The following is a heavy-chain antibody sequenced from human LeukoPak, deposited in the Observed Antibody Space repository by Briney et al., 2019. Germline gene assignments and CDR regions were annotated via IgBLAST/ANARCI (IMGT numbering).Heavy chain of an antibody. CDR2: IYPGDSDT. V-gene: IGHV5-51*01. Sequence: GESLKISCTGSGYIFTNYWIGWVRQMPGKGLEWMGIIYPGDSDTRYSPSFQGQATISADKSNSTAYLQWSSLKASDTAMYYCASDSGYGSGSFDDVFDIWGQGTIVTVSS. CDR3: ASDSGYGSGSFDDVFDI. J-gene: IGHJ3*02. D-gene: IGHD3-10*01. CDR1: GYIFTNYW.